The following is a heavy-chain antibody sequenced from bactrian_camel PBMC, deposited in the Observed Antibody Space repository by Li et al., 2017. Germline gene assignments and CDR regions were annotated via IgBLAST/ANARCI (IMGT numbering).Heavy chain of an antibody. V-gene: IGHV3-2*01. CDR2: IRSDGRNT. CDR3: ATCAGDGLCLRY. Sequence: QVQLVESGGGAVQPGGSLRLSCVASGFTFSTSYMNWVRQAPGKGLEWMSSIRSDGRNTYYADSVKGRFTISRDNAKNTVYLQMNSLKSEDTALYYCATCAGDGLCLRYWGQGTQVTVS. D-gene: IGHD3*01. J-gene: IGHJ4*01. CDR1: GFTFSTSY.